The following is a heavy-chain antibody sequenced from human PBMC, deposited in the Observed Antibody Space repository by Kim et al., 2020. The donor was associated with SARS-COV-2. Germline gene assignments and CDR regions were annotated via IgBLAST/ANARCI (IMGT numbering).Heavy chain of an antibody. V-gene: IGHV1-18*01. J-gene: IGHJ6*02. CDR2: ISAYNGNT. CDR1: GYTFTSYG. D-gene: IGHD3-10*01. Sequence: ASVKVSCKASGYTFTSYGISWVRQAPGQGLEWMGWISAYNGNTNYAQKLQGRVTMTTDTSTSTAYMELRSLRSDDTAVYYCAREILWFGELYRRYYYGMDVWGQGTTVTVSS. CDR3: AREILWFGELYRRYYYGMDV.